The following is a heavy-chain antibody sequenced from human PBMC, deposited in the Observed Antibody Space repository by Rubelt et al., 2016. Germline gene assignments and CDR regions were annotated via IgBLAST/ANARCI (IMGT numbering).Heavy chain of an antibody. CDR2: INHSGST. V-gene: IGHV4-34*01. J-gene: IGHJ5*02. Sequence: GEINHSGSTNYNPSLKSRVTISVDTSKNQFSLKLSSVTAADTAVYYCARQPSYCSSTSCYRAGWFDPWGQGTLVTVSS. CDR3: ARQPSYCSSTSCYRAGWFDP. D-gene: IGHD2-2*01.